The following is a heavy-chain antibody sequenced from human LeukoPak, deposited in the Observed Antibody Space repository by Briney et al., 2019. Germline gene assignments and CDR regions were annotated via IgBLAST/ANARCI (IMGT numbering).Heavy chain of an antibody. J-gene: IGHJ4*02. D-gene: IGHD3-10*01. CDR3: AKDGAYYYGSGESY. Sequence: GGSLRLSCAASGSTFSSYGMHWVRQAPGKGLEWVAVISYDGSNKYYADSVKGRFTISRDNSKNTLYLQMNSLRAEDTAVYYCAKDGAYYYGSGESYWGQGTLATVSS. V-gene: IGHV3-30*18. CDR2: ISYDGSNK. CDR1: GSTFSSYG.